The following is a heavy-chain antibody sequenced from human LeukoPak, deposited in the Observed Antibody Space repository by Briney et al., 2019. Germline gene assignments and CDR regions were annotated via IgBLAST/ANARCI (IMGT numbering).Heavy chain of an antibody. V-gene: IGHV4-61*10. CDR3: ARERWQQRGSFLGRGPWYYMDV. D-gene: IGHD5-24*01. J-gene: IGHJ6*03. CDR1: TGSISSGSYY. Sequence: PSETLSLTCTVATGSISSGSYYWSWIRQPAGNGLEWTRYIYYSGSTNYSPSLKSRVTISVDTSKSQFSLKLSSVTAADTAVYYCARERWQQRGSFLGRGPWYYMDVWGKGTTVTISS. CDR2: IYYSGST.